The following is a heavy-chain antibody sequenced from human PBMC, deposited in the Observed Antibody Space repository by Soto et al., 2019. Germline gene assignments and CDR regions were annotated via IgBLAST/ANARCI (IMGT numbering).Heavy chain of an antibody. CDR3: ARDPDVEVSPFVDY. V-gene: IGHV3-30-3*01. CDR1: GFTFSSYA. J-gene: IGHJ4*02. D-gene: IGHD3-16*01. CDR2: ISYDGSNK. Sequence: PGGSLRLSCAASGFTFSSYAMHWVRQAPGKGLEWVAVISYDGSNKYYADSVKGRFTVSRDNSKNTLYLQMNSLRAEDTAVYYCARDPDVEVSPFVDYWGQGTLVTVSS.